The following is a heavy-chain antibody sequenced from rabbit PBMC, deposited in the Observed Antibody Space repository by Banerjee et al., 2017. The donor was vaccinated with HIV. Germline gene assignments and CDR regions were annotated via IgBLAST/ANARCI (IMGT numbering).Heavy chain of an antibody. CDR1: GFTLSSYW. D-gene: IGHD8-1*01. Sequence: QEHLEESGGDLVKPEGSLTLTCTASGFTLSSYWICWVRQAPGKGLEWIACMDAGSSGSTDYASWAKGRFTISRSTSLNTVDLQMTSLTAADTATYFCVRAGVYAGSSSYTGFDFNLWGPGTLVTVS. CDR3: VRAGVYAGSSSYTGFDFNL. CDR2: MDAGSSGST. V-gene: IGHV1S45*01. J-gene: IGHJ4*01.